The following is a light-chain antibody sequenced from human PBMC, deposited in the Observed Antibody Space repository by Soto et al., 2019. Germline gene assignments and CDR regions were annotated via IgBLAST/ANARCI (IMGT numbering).Light chain of an antibody. CDR2: GAS. Sequence: EIGMTQSPSTLSVSPGERATLSCRASQSVSSNLAWYQQKPGQAPRLLIYGASTRATGIPARFSGSGSGTEFTLTISRLEPEDIAVYYCQQSGSSRTFGQGTKVDIK. J-gene: IGKJ1*01. CDR3: QQSGSSRT. V-gene: IGKV3-15*01. CDR1: QSVSSN.